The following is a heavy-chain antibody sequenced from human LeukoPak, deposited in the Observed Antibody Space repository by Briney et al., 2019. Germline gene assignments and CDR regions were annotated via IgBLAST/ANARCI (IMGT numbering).Heavy chain of an antibody. CDR3: ARDTYYTSGTYYIDYFDS. CDR1: GGSMSSHY. V-gene: IGHV4-59*11. Sequence: SETLSLTCTVCGGSMSSHYLSWVRQPPGKALEWIGYISHGGQTLSNPSLSSRVTISVDTSNNQFSLKLTSVTAADTAVYFCARDTYYTSGTYYIDYFDSWGQGALVTVSS. J-gene: IGHJ4*02. CDR2: ISHGGQT. D-gene: IGHD3-10*01.